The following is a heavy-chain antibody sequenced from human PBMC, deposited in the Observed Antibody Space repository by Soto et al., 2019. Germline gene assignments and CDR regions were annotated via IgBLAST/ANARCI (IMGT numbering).Heavy chain of an antibody. V-gene: IGHV4-34*01. CDR2: INHSGST. CDR1: GGSFSGYY. D-gene: IGHD3-16*02. CDR3: ARGLADYIWGSYRAYYYYMDV. Sequence: PSETLSLTCAVYGGSFSGYYWSWIRQPPGKGLEWIGEINHSGSTNHNPSLKSRVTISVDTSKNQFSLKLSSVTAADTAVYYCARGLADYIWGSYRAYYYYMDVWGKGTTVTVSS. J-gene: IGHJ6*03.